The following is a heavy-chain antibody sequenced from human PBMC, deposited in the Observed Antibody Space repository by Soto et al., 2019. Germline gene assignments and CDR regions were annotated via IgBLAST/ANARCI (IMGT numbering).Heavy chain of an antibody. CDR1: GYTFTSYG. CDR3: ARDLRPVLMVYATQYNWFDP. V-gene: IGHV1-18*01. D-gene: IGHD2-8*01. CDR2: ISAYNGNT. Sequence: ASVKVSCKASGYTFTSYGISWVRQAPGQGLEWMGWISAYNGNTNYAQKLQGRVTMTTDTSTSTAYMELRSLRSDDTAVYYCARDLRPVLMVYATQYNWFDPWGQGTLVTVSS. J-gene: IGHJ5*02.